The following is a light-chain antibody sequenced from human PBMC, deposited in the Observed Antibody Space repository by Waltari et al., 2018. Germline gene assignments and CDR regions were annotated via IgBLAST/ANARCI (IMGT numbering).Light chain of an antibody. V-gene: IGLV2-14*03. Sequence: QSALTQPPSVSGSPGQSLTISCTVTSSDIGGYDYVSWYHQHPGKATKLLIYDIIKRPSGVSDRFSGSRSGNTASLTISGLQAEDEADYDGSSDAPSSTVFGGGTKLTVL. CDR2: DII. CDR3: SSDAPSSTV. CDR1: SSDIGGYDY. J-gene: IGLJ2*01.